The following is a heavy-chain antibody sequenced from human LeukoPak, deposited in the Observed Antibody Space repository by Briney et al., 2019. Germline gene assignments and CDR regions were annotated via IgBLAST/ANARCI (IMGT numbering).Heavy chain of an antibody. CDR1: GFTFSSYS. J-gene: IGHJ4*02. CDR2: ISSSSSYI. V-gene: IGHV3-21*01. CDR3: ARDGGYSSGWFYYFDY. Sequence: GGSLRPSCAASGFTFSSYSMNWVRQAPGKGLEWVSTISSSSSYIYYADSVKGRFTISRDNAKNSLYLQMNSLRAEDTAVYYCARDGGYSSGWFYYFDYWGQGTLVTVSS. D-gene: IGHD6-19*01.